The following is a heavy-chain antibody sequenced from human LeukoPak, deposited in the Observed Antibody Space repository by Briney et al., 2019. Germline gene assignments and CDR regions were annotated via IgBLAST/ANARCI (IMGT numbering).Heavy chain of an antibody. V-gene: IGHV4-59*08. CDR3: ARHISAAGFDY. Sequence: SETLSLTCTVSGGSISSYYWSWIRQPPGKGLGWIGYIYYSGSTNYNPSLKSRVTMSVDTSKSQFSLKLSSVTAADTAVYYCARHISAAGFDYWGQGTLVTVSS. CDR2: IYYSGST. CDR1: GGSISSYY. J-gene: IGHJ4*02. D-gene: IGHD6-13*01.